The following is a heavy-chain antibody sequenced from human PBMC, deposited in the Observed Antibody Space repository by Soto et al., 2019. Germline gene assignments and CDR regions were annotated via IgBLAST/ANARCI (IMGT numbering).Heavy chain of an antibody. J-gene: IGHJ5*02. V-gene: IGHV3-30*18. Sequence: QVQLVESRGGVVQPGRSLRLSCAASGFTISSYGMHWVRQAPGKGLEWVAVISYDGSNKYYADSVKGRFTISRDNSKNTLYLQMNSLRAEDTAVYYCAKEGEDTAIAVNWFDPWGQGTLVTVSS. D-gene: IGHD5-18*01. CDR3: AKEGEDTAIAVNWFDP. CDR2: ISYDGSNK. CDR1: GFTISSYG.